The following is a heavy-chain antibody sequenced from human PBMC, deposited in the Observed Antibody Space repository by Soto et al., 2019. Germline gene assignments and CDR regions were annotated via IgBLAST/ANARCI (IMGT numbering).Heavy chain of an antibody. CDR2: MNPNSGNT. CDR3: ARSPTFGGFDI. V-gene: IGHV1-8*01. CDR1: GYTFPSYD. Sequence: ASVKVSCKASGYTFPSYDINWVRQATGHGLEWMGWMNPNSGNTVYAQKFQGRVTITRDTSASTAYMELSSLRSEDTAVYYCARSPTFGGFDIWGQGTMVTVSS. D-gene: IGHD3-16*01. J-gene: IGHJ3*02.